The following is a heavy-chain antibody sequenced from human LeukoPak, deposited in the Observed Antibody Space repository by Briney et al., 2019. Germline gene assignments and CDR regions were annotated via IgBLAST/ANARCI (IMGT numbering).Heavy chain of an antibody. CDR2: IYYSGST. J-gene: IGHJ4*02. V-gene: IGHV4-30-4*08. D-gene: IGHD6-13*01. CDR1: GGSISSGDYY. CDR3: AGARHSSSWVSFDY. Sequence: PSQTLSLTCTVSGGSISSGDYYWSWIRQPPGQDLVWIRYIYYSGSTYYHPSLNSRVTISVDTSKNHFSLKLSSVTAADTAVYYCAGARHSSSWVSFDYWGQGTLVTVSS.